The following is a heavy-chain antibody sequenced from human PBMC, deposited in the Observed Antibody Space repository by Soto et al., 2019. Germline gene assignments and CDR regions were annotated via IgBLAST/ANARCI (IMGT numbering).Heavy chain of an antibody. CDR1: GFTFTNYW. Sequence: EVQLVESGGGLVQPGGSLRLSCAASGFTFTNYWMHWVRQAPGKGLQWVARVDGEESGTSYADSVKGRFNISRDNAKNTLSLQMNSLRADDTAVYYCGSVFEHWGWGTLVTVSS. CDR2: VDGEESGT. V-gene: IGHV3-74*01. D-gene: IGHD1-26*01. CDR3: GSVFEH. J-gene: IGHJ4*02.